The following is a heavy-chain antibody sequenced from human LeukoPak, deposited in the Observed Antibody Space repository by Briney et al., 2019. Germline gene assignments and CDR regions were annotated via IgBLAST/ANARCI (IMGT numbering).Heavy chain of an antibody. Sequence: ASVKVSCKASGYTFTSYGIRWVRQAPGQGLEWTGWISAYNGNTNYAQKLQGRVTMTTDTSTSTAYMELRSLRSDDTAVYYCARNQDSSGYWDDAFDIWGQGTMVTVSS. V-gene: IGHV1-18*01. CDR3: ARNQDSSGYWDDAFDI. J-gene: IGHJ3*02. D-gene: IGHD3-22*01. CDR2: ISAYNGNT. CDR1: GYTFTSYG.